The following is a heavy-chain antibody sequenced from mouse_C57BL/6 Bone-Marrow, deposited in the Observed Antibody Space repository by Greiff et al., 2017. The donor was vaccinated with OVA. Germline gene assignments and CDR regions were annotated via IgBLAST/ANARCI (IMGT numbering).Heavy chain of an antibody. J-gene: IGHJ2*01. CDR1: GYTFTDYY. CDR2: IYPGSGNT. D-gene: IGHD4-1*01. CDR3: ARGDWDYFDY. Sequence: LVESGPELVKPGASVKISCKASGYTFTDYYINWVKQRPGQGLEWIGWIYPGSGNTKYNEKFKGKATVTVDTSSRTAYMQLSSLTSEDSAVYFGARGDWDYFDYWGQGTTLTVSS. V-gene: IGHV1-84*01.